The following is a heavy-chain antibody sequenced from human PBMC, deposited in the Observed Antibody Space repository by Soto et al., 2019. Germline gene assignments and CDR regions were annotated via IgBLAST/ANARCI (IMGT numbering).Heavy chain of an antibody. V-gene: IGHV3-11*01. D-gene: IGHD2-21*01. Sequence: GGSLRLSCAASGFTFSDYYMSWIRQAPGKGLEWVSFISISGSTLYYADSVKGRFTISRDNAKNSLYLQMNSLRAEDTAVYYCARVISSHGDYGMDVWGQGTTVTVSS. CDR3: ARVISSHGDYGMDV. CDR2: ISISGSTL. CDR1: GFTFSDYY. J-gene: IGHJ6*02.